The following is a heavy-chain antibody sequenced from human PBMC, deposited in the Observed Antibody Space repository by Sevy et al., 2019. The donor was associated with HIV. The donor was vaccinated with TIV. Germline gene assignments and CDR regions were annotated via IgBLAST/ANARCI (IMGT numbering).Heavy chain of an antibody. CDR2: ISGSGGST. D-gene: IGHD3-22*01. CDR1: GFTFSSYA. J-gene: IGHJ4*02. V-gene: IGHV3-23*01. Sequence: GESLKISCAASGFTFSSYAMSWVRQAPGKGLEWVSAISGSGGSTYYADSVKGRFTISRDNSKNTLYLQMNSLRAEDTAVYYCAKAVPYYDSSGYSYQFDYWGQGTLVTVSS. CDR3: AKAVPYYDSSGYSYQFDY.